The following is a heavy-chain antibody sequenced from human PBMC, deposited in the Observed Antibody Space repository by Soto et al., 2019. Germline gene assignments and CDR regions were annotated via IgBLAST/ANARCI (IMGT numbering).Heavy chain of an antibody. CDR1: GYPFTNFY. D-gene: IGHD3-22*01. CDR3: ARADYYGSSGYNLDS. V-gene: IGHV1-46*01. Sequence: QVQVAQSGAEVKRPGASVKVSCWASGYPFTNFYIHWVRQAPGQGLEWMGIINPSGGSTAYAQKFLGRVTMTRDTSTSTVYMEVSSLRSEDTAVYYCARADYYGSSGYNLDSWGQGTLVNVSS. J-gene: IGHJ4*02. CDR2: INPSGGST.